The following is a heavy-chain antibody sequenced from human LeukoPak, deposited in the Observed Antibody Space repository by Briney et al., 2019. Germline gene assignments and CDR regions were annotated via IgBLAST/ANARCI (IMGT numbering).Heavy chain of an antibody. J-gene: IGHJ4*02. V-gene: IGHV4-39*07. CDR2: IYYSGST. Sequence: PSETLSLTCTVSGGSISSSSYYWGWIRQPPGKGLEWIGSIYYSGSTYYNPSLKSRVTISVDTSKNQFSLKLSSVTAADTAVYYCARGHTYCSGGSCPSGVTKRQEDYFDYWGQGTLVTVSS. D-gene: IGHD2-15*01. CDR3: ARGHTYCSGGSCPSGVTKRQEDYFDY. CDR1: GGSISSSSYY.